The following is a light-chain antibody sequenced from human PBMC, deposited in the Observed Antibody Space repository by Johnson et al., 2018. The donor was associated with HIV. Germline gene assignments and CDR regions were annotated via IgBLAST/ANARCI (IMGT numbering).Light chain of an antibody. V-gene: IGLV1-51*02. CDR2: ENN. Sequence: QSVLTQPPSVSAAPGQKVTISCSGSSSNIGNNYVSWYQQLPGTAPKLLIYENNKRTSGIPDRFSGSKSGTSATLGITGLQTGDETDYYCGTWDSSLSAHYVFGTGTKLTVL. CDR3: GTWDSSLSAHYV. J-gene: IGLJ1*01. CDR1: SSNIGNNY.